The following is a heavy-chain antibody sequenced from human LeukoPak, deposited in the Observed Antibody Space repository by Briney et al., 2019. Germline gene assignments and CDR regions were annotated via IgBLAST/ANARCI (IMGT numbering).Heavy chain of an antibody. CDR2: ISSSSNYI. J-gene: IGHJ4*02. Sequence: GGSLRLSCVASGFTFNTYTMNWVRQAPGKGLEWVSSISSSSNYIYYADSVKGRFTISRDNAKNSPYLQMNSLRAEDTAVYYCARGAYYYEDWGQGTLVTVSS. CDR3: ARGAYYYED. D-gene: IGHD3-22*01. V-gene: IGHV3-21*01. CDR1: GFTFNTYT.